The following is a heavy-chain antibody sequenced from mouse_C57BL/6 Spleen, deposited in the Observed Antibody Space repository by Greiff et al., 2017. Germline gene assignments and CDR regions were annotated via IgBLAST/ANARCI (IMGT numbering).Heavy chain of an antibody. CDR3: ARDERTSARYYVDYGMDY. Sequence: QVQLQQSGAELAKPGASVKLSCKASGYTFTSYWMHWVKQRPGQGLEWIGYINPSSGYTKYNQKFKDKATLTADKSSSTAYMQLSSLTSEDSAVEYCARDERTSARYYVDYGMDYWGQGTLVTVSS. V-gene: IGHV1-7*01. D-gene: IGHD1-1*01. J-gene: IGHJ4*01. CDR2: INPSSGYT. CDR1: GYTFTSYW.